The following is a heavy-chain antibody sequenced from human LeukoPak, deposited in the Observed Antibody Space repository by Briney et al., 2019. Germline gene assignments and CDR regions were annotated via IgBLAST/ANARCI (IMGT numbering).Heavy chain of an antibody. CDR2: IYYSGNT. CDR1: GTSISSGAYS. CDR3: ARTITIFGALGYFDY. V-gene: IGHV4-31*03. J-gene: IGHJ4*02. D-gene: IGHD3-3*01. Sequence: SETLSLTCTVSGTSISSGAYSWSWVRQHAGKGLEWIAYIYYSGNTYYNPSLKRRVTISVDTSKNQFSLKLSSVTAADTAVYYCARTITIFGALGYFDYWGQGTLVTVSS.